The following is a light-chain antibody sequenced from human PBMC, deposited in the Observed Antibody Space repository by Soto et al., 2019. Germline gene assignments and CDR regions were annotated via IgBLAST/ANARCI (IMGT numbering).Light chain of an antibody. J-gene: IGKJ4*01. CDR1: QSINSNY. Sequence: EIVLTQSPGTLSLSPGEIATLSFSASQSINSNYLAWYQQKPGQAPRLLIYDASNRATGVPARFSGSGSGTDFTLTISSLQPEDFAVYYCRHRSKWPPTFGGGTKVDIK. V-gene: IGKV3D-20*02. CDR2: DAS. CDR3: RHRSKWPPT.